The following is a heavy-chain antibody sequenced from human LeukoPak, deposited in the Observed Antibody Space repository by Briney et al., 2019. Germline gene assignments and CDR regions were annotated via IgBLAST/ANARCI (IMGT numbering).Heavy chain of an antibody. CDR3: ARAFPVDLFFFDN. CDR2: INPNSGGT. CDR1: GYTFTGYY. D-gene: IGHD2/OR15-2a*01. Sequence: GASVEVSCKASGYTFTGYYIHWVRQAPGLGLEWMGWINPNSGGTNYAQDFQGRVTMTTDTSVNTAYMELTSLKSDDTAVYYCARAFPVDLFFFDNWGQGALVTVSS. V-gene: IGHV1-2*02. J-gene: IGHJ4*02.